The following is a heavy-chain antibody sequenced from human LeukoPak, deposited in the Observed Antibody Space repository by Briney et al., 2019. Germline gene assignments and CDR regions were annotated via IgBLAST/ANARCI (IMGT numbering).Heavy chain of an antibody. CDR1: GYSISSGYY. D-gene: IGHD6-19*01. J-gene: IGHJ4*02. Sequence: PSETLSLTCTVSGYSISSGYYWGWIRQPPGKGLEWIGEIYHSGSTNYNPSLKSRVTISVDKSKNQFSLKLSSVTAADTAVYYCARDQGTAVAGDYFDYWGQGTLVTVSS. CDR3: ARDQGTAVAGDYFDY. V-gene: IGHV4-38-2*02. CDR2: IYHSGST.